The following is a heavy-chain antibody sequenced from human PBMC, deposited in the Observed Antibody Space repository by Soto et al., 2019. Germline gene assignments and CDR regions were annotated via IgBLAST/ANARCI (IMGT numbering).Heavy chain of an antibody. D-gene: IGHD4-17*01. CDR1: GGSISSGGYS. J-gene: IGHJ3*02. CDR2: IYQSGST. V-gene: IGHV4-30-2*01. CDR3: AREDYLNDFDI. Sequence: QLQLQESGSGLVKPSQTLSLTCAVSGGSISSGGYSWSWMRQPPGKGLEGIGYIYQSGSTYYTPSLKSRVNLSVDRSKTQISLDMSAVTAADKAGDYCAREDYLNDFDIWGQGTLVTVSS.